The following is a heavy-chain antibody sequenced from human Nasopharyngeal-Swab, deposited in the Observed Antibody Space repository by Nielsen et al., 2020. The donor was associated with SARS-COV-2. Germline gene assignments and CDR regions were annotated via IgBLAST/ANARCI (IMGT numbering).Heavy chain of an antibody. CDR1: GFTFDDYA. CDR3: GNSKAAGEGAFDI. D-gene: IGHD3-16*01. CDR2: ISWNSGSI. V-gene: IGHV3-9*01. Sequence: GGSLRLSCAASGFTFDDYAMHWVRQAPGKGLEWVSGISWNSGSIGYADSVKGGFTISRDNAKNSLYLQMNSLRAEDTALYYCGNSKAAGEGAFDIWGQGTMVTVSS. J-gene: IGHJ3*02.